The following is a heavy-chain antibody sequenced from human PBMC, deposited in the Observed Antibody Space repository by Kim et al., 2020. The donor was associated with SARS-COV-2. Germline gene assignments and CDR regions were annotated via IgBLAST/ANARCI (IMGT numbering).Heavy chain of an antibody. CDR3: AKDRVRVRGRGYYYGMDV. CDR1: GFTFSSYA. V-gene: IGHV3-23*03. D-gene: IGHD3-10*01. J-gene: IGHJ6*02. Sequence: GGSLRLSCAASGFTFSSYAMSWVRQAPGKGLEWVSVIYSGGSSTYYADSVKGRFTISRDNSKNTLYLQMNSLRAEDTAVYYCAKDRVRVRGRGYYYGMDVWGQGTTVTVSS. CDR2: IYSGGSST.